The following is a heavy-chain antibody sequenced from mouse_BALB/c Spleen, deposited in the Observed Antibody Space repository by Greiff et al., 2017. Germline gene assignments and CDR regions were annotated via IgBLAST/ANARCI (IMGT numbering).Heavy chain of an antibody. J-gene: IGHJ3*01. V-gene: IGHV1-7*01. CDR2: INPSTGYT. CDR3: ARGGSSYGFAY. D-gene: IGHD1-1*01. CDR1: GYTFTSSW. Sequence: QVQLKESGAELAKPGASVKMSCKASGYTFTSSWMHWVKQWPGLGLEWIGYINPSTGYTEYNQKFKDTATLTADKSSSTAYMQLSSLTSEDAAVYYCARGGSSYGFAYGDQGTLVTVS.